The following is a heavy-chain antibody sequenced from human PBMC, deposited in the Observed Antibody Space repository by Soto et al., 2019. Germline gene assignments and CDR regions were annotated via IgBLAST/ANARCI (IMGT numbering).Heavy chain of an antibody. V-gene: IGHV4-4*07. CDR3: ARAGMATITGGYYYYGMDV. Sequence: PSETLSLTCTVSGGSISSYYWSWIRQPAGKGLEWIGRIYTSGSTNYNPSLESRVTMSVDTSKNQFSLKLSSVTAADTAVYYCARAGMATITGGYYYYGMDVWGQGTTVTVSS. D-gene: IGHD5-12*01. J-gene: IGHJ6*02. CDR1: GGSISSYY. CDR2: IYTSGST.